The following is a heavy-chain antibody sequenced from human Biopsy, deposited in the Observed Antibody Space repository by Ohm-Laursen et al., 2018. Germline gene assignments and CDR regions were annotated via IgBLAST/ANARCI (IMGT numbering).Heavy chain of an antibody. CDR3: ARGSGSYSRVMDV. CDR1: GDTSRNLA. V-gene: IGHV1-69*04. D-gene: IGHD3-10*01. CDR2: IFPIVGIE. J-gene: IGHJ6*02. Sequence: SVKASCTASGDTSRNLAINWVRHAPGQGLGWVGRIFPIVGIEDHALKFKDRITINADESTNTAYMELSSLRSEDTAIYYCARGSGSYSRVMDVWGRGTTVIVSS.